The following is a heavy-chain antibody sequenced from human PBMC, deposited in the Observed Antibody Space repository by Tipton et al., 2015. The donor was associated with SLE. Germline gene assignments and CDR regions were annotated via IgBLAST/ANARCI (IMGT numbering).Heavy chain of an antibody. CDR3: ARATVESEGFDY. CDR2: IYHSGSP. CDR1: GGSISTGAYS. D-gene: IGHD1-1*01. V-gene: IGHV4-30-2*01. Sequence: TLSLTCAVSGGSISTGAYSWTWIRQPPGKGLEWIGYIYHSGSPYYNSSLKSRVTISIDRSKNQFSLKLSSVTAADTAVYYCARATVESEGFDYWGQGTLVTVSS. J-gene: IGHJ4*02.